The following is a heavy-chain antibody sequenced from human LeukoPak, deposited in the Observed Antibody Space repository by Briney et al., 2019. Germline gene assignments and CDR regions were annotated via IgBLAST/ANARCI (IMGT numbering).Heavy chain of an antibody. J-gene: IGHJ6*02. CDR3: ARDKLVGYYYGMDV. Sequence: NPSETLSLTCAVYGGSFSGYYWSWIRQPPGKGLEWIGYIYYSGSTNYNPSLKSRVTISVDTSKNQFSLKLSSVTAADTAMYYCARDKLVGYYYGMDVWGQGTTVTVSS. V-gene: IGHV4-59*01. CDR2: IYYSGST. D-gene: IGHD2-2*01. CDR1: GGSFSGYY.